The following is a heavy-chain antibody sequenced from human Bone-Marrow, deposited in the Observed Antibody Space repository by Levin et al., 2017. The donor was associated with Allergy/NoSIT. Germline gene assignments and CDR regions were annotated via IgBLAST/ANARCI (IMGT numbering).Heavy chain of an antibody. V-gene: IGHV3-66*01. Sequence: ESLKISCAASGFTVINHYMRWVRQAPGKGLEWVSLIYSGGDTYYADSVRGRFIISRDSSKNTMYLQMNNLRVEDTAVYYCARDKEDYWGQGTLVTVSS. CDR2: IYSGGDT. CDR3: ARDKEDY. J-gene: IGHJ4*02. CDR1: GFTVINHY.